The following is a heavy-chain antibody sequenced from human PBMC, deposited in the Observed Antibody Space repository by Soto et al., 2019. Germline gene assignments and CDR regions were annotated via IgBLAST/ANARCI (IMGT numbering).Heavy chain of an antibody. CDR1: GGTFSSYA. D-gene: IGHD3-22*01. CDR3: ARGIYDSSCPGVRAFDP. CDR2: IIPIFGTA. J-gene: IGHJ5*02. V-gene: IGHV1-69*01. Sequence: QVQLVQSGAEVKKPGSSVKVSCKASGGTFSSYAISWVRQAPGQGLEWMGGIIPIFGTANYAQKFQGRVTITADESTSTAYMELSSLRSEDTAVYYCARGIYDSSCPGVRAFDPWGQGTLVTVSS.